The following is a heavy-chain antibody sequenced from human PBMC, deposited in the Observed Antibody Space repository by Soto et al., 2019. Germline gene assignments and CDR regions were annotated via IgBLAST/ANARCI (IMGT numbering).Heavy chain of an antibody. D-gene: IGHD3-10*01. CDR3: ARSMVRGVISWFDP. Sequence: QVQLQQWGAGLLKPSETLSLTCAVYGGSFSGYYWSWIRQPPGKGLEWSGEINHSGSTNYNPSLKSRVTISVDTSKNQFSLKLSSVTAADTAVYYCARSMVRGVISWFDPWGQGTLVTVSS. V-gene: IGHV4-34*01. J-gene: IGHJ5*02. CDR2: INHSGST. CDR1: GGSFSGYY.